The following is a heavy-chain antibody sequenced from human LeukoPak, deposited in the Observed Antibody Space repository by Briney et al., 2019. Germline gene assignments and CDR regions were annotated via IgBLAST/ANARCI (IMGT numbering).Heavy chain of an antibody. CDR1: GFTFTNYV. CDR2: ISTRTGSS. V-gene: IGHV3-21*01. D-gene: IGHD2/OR15-2a*01. Sequence: GGSLRLSCVASGFTFTNYVMSWVRQVPGKGLEWVAHISTRTGSSGYADSVRSRFTISRDTARNSLYLEMNSLRVEDTAIYYCARDGGVEGSTTWFDPWGQGTQVTVSS. CDR3: ARDGGVEGSTTWFDP. J-gene: IGHJ5*02.